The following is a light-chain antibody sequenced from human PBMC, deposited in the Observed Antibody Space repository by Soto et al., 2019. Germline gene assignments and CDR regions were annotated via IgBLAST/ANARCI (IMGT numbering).Light chain of an antibody. CDR1: SSDIGSYNH. J-gene: IGLJ1*01. CDR2: AVS. CDR3: ISYTDRQSYL. Sequence: LTEPASVSGSPGQSITISCSGTSSDIGSYNHVAWYQQFPGKSPKLMIYAVSDRPSGVSDRFSGSKSGITASLTISGLQTEDEADYYCISYTDRQSYLFGTGTKVTVL. V-gene: IGLV2-14*03.